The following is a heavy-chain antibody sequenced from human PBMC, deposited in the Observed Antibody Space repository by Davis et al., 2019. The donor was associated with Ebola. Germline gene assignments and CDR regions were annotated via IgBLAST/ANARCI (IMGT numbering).Heavy chain of an antibody. CDR2: ISSSGSTI. J-gene: IGHJ6*02. V-gene: IGHV3-11*04. D-gene: IGHD2-15*01. Sequence: GGSLRLSCAASGFTFSDYYMSWIRQAPGKGLEWVSYISSSGSTIYYADSVKGRFTISRDNAKNSLYLQMNSMRAEDTAVYYCARCLMVADYYYYYGMDVWGQGTTVTVSS. CDR3: ARCLMVADYYYYYGMDV. CDR1: GFTFSDYY.